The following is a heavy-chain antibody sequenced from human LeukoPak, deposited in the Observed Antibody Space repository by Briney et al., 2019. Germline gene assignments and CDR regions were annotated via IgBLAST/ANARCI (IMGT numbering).Heavy chain of an antibody. J-gene: IGHJ1*01. CDR1: GFTLSSYE. Sequence: GGSLRLSCTVSGFTLSSYEMSWIRQAPGKGLEWVSSIDYDGGSGHYADSVKGRFTISRDNSDNTLFLHLNSLRGEDTAVYYCTRNSGWYGLSWGQGTLVTVSS. D-gene: IGHD6-19*01. V-gene: IGHV3-23*01. CDR3: TRNSGWYGLS. CDR2: IDYDGGSG.